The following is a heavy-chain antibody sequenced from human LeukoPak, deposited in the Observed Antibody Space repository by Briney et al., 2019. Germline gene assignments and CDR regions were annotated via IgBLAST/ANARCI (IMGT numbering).Heavy chain of an antibody. V-gene: IGHV3-21*01. Sequence: GGSLRLSCAASGFTFNTYSMNWARQAPGKGLEWVSSISSSSSYIYYADSVKGRFTISRDNAKNSLYLQMNSLRAEDTAVYYCAREVVAARIRYYYYYMDVWGKGTTVTVSS. CDR1: GFTFNTYS. CDR3: AREVVAARIRYYYYYMDV. D-gene: IGHD2-15*01. CDR2: ISSSSSYI. J-gene: IGHJ6*03.